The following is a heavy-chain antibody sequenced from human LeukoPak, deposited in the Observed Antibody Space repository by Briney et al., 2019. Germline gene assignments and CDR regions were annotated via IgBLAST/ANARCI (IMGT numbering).Heavy chain of an antibody. Sequence: SETLPLTCTVSGGSISSSSYYWAWIRQPPGKGLEWIGRIYYGGITYYNSSLNSRVTISVDTSKNQFSLQLGSVTAADTAVYYCARAVVVAAPKPHYFDYWGQGALVTVSS. J-gene: IGHJ4*02. D-gene: IGHD2-15*01. V-gene: IGHV4-39*07. CDR3: ARAVVVAAPKPHYFDY. CDR2: IYYGGIT. CDR1: GGSISSSSYY.